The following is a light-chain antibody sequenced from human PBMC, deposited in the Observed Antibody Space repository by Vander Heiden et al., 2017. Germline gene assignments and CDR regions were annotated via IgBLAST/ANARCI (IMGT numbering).Light chain of an antibody. CDR2: LGS. V-gene: IGKV2-28*01. Sequence: DIVMTQYPPSLPVTPGEHAAISCRSSQSLLHSNGYNYLDWYLQKPGQSPQLLIYLGSNRASGVPERFSGSGSGTDFTLKISRVEAEDVGVYYCMQALQTPLTFGGGTKVEIK. CDR3: MQALQTPLT. J-gene: IGKJ4*01. CDR1: QSLLHSNGYNY.